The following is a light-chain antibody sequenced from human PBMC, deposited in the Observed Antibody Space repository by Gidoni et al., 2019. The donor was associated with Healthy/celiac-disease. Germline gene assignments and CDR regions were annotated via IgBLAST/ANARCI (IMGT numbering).Light chain of an antibody. J-gene: IGKJ1*01. V-gene: IGKV3-20*01. CDR3: QQYGSSPRT. Sequence: PGTLSLSPGERATLSCRASQSVSSSYLAWYQQKPGQAHRLLIYGASSRATGIPDRFSGSGSGTDFTLTISRLEPEDFAVYYCQQYGSSPRTFGQGTKVEIK. CDR2: GAS. CDR1: QSVSSSY.